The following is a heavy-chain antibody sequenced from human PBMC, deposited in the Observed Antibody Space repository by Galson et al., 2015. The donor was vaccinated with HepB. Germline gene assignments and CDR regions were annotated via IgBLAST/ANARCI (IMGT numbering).Heavy chain of an antibody. CDR3: AREFPMVQGVIMGKRGIWFDP. Sequence: SVKVSCKASGYTFTSYDINWVRQAPGQGLEWMGWMNPNSGKTDYAQKFQGRVTLTRDTSISTAYMELRSLRSDDTAVYYCAREFPMVQGVIMGKRGIWFDPWCQGTLCTVSS. D-gene: IGHD3-10*01. CDR2: MNPNSGKT. V-gene: IGHV1-8*01. J-gene: IGHJ5*02. CDR1: GYTFTSYD.